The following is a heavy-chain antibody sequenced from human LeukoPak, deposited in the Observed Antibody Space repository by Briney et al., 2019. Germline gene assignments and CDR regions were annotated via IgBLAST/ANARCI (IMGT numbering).Heavy chain of an antibody. CDR3: ARVRVTGSFGLDLGH. J-gene: IGHJ4*02. D-gene: IGHD1-26*01. V-gene: IGHV1-2*02. CDR1: GYTFTGYF. Sequence: ASVKVSCKASGYTFTGYFMHWVRQAPGQGLEWMGWIDPNSGGTNYAQNFRGRVTMTRDTSISTAYMELSRLTPDDTAVYYCARVRVTGSFGLDLGHWGQGTLVTVSS. CDR2: IDPNSGGT.